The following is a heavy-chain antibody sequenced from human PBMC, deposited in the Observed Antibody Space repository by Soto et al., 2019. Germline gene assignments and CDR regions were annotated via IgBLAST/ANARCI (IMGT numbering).Heavy chain of an antibody. J-gene: IGHJ4*02. CDR1: ECSFDDYA. Sequence: GGSLRLSCAASECSFDDYAMSWVRQAPGKGLEWVSSITYTGVSTYYADSVKGRFTISRDNSRDTLFLQMNSLRAEDTAIYYCAKSSVWYPYFDSWGQGTLVTVSS. CDR3: AKSSVWYPYFDS. D-gene: IGHD6-13*01. CDR2: ITYTGVST. V-gene: IGHV3-23*01.